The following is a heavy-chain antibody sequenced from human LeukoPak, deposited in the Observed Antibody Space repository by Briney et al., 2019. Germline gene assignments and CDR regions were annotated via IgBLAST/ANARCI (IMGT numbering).Heavy chain of an antibody. CDR1: GFTFSSYG. CDR2: ISYDGSNK. Sequence: GGSLRLSCAASGFTFSSYGMHWVRQAPGKGLEWVAVISYDGSNKYYADSVKGRFTISRDNSQNTVFLQLNSLRAEDTAVYYCARDLGVTTFHYYYGLDVWGQGTTVTVS. D-gene: IGHD2-21*02. J-gene: IGHJ6*02. CDR3: ARDLGVTTFHYYYGLDV. V-gene: IGHV3-30*03.